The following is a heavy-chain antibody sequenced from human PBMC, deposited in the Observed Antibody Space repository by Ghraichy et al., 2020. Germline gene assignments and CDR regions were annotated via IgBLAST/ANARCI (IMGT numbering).Heavy chain of an antibody. CDR3: AHSLSTIPLLLWFGEFTNWFDP. CDR1: GFSLSTSGVG. Sequence: SGPTLVKPTQTLTLTCTFSGFSLSTSGVGVGWIRQPPGKALEWLALIYWNDDKRYSPSLKSRLTITKDTSKNQVVLTMTNMDPVDTATYYCAHSLSTIPLLLWFGEFTNWFDPWGQGTLVTVSS. J-gene: IGHJ5*02. D-gene: IGHD3-10*01. V-gene: IGHV2-5*01. CDR2: IYWNDDK.